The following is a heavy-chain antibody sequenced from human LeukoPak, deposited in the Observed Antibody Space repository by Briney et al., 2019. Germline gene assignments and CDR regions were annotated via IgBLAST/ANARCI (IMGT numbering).Heavy chain of an antibody. J-gene: IGHJ3*02. V-gene: IGHV4-34*01. Sequence: SETLSLTCAVYGGSFSGYYWSWIRQPPGKGLEWIGEINHSGSTNYNPSLKSRVTISVDTSKNQFSLKLSSVTAADTAVYYCARHRSRGLWYAFDIWGQGTMVTVSS. CDR1: GGSFSGYY. D-gene: IGHD1-14*01. CDR2: INHSGST. CDR3: ARHRSRGLWYAFDI.